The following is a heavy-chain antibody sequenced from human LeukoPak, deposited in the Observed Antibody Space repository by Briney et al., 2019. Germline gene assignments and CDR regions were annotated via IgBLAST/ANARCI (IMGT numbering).Heavy chain of an antibody. V-gene: IGHV1-2*02. CDR1: GYTFTGYY. J-gene: IGHJ3*02. D-gene: IGHD3-10*01. Sequence: ASVKVSCKASGYTFTGYYMHWVRQAPGQGLEWMGWINPNSGGINYAQKFQGRVTMTRDTSISTAYMELSRLTSDDTAVYYCARNIWFGESADAFDIWGQGTMVTVSS. CDR3: ARNIWFGESADAFDI. CDR2: INPNSGGI.